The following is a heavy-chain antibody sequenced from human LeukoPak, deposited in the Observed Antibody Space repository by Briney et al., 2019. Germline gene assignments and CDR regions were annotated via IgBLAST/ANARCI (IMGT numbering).Heavy chain of an antibody. CDR1: GFTFRTYA. Sequence: GSLRLSCAASGFTFRTYAMSWVRQAPGQGLEWVSAISASGGSTYYADLVKFRFTISRDNSKNTMYLQMSTLRAEDTGEHYCAKSLRYCTSSSCPLGAFDIWGQGTMVTVSS. CDR3: AKSLRYCTSSSCPLGAFDI. V-gene: IGHV3-23*01. CDR2: ISASGGST. J-gene: IGHJ3*02. D-gene: IGHD2-2*01.